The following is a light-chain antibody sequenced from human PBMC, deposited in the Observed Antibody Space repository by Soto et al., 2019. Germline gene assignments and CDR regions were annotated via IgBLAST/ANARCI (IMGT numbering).Light chain of an antibody. CDR3: CSHAGSYTYV. CDR2: DVT. CDR1: SSDVGGYNY. V-gene: IGLV2-11*01. Sequence: QSALTQPRSVSGSPGQSLTISCTGTSSDVGGYNYVSWYQQYPGKVPKLMIYDVTKRPSGVPDRFSGSKSGNTASLTISGHQAEDEADYYCCSHAGSYTYVFGTGTKVTVL. J-gene: IGLJ1*01.